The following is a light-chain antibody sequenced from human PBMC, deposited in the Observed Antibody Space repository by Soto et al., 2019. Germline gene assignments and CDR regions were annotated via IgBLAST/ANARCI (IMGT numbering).Light chain of an antibody. V-gene: IGKV3-20*01. J-gene: IGKJ4*01. CDR3: QQYDRIPGFT. CDR2: GVS. Sequence: EIVLTQSPGTLSLSPGERATLSCRASQSFRSNYLAWYQQRPGQAPRLLIYGVSSRASGIPDRFSGSVSGTYFTLTISRLEPEDSAVYYCQQYDRIPGFTFGGGTKVEI. CDR1: QSFRSNY.